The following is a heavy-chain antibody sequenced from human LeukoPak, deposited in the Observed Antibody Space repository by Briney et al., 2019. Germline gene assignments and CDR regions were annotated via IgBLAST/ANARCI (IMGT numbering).Heavy chain of an antibody. Sequence: GGSLRLSCAASGFTFSTYCMHWVRQAPGKGPMWVSRICPDGAVTNYADSVKARFIISRDNARKTVYLQMNSMRVEDTAVYYCVRDFRSADYWGQGTLITVSS. V-gene: IGHV3-74*01. J-gene: IGHJ4*02. CDR2: ICPDGAVT. CDR3: VRDFRSADY. CDR1: GFTFSTYC.